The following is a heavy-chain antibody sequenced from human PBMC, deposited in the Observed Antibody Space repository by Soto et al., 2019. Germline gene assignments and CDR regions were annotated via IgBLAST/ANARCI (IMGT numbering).Heavy chain of an antibody. D-gene: IGHD4-4*01. J-gene: IGHJ4*02. Sequence: GGSLRLSCADSGFTFRNCVMSWSRQAPGKGLDWVPTIGRSGGDTYYPDSVKGRFTISRDSSKNTLSLQMNSLRAEDTAVYYCVRHSDFAFDFWGQGALVTVSS. CDR3: VRHSDFAFDF. V-gene: IGHV3-23*01. CDR2: IGRSGGDT. CDR1: GFTFRNCV.